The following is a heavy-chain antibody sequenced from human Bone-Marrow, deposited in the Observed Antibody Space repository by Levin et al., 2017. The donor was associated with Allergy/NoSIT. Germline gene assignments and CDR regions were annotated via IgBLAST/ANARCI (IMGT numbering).Heavy chain of an antibody. D-gene: IGHD3-22*01. CDR1: GFTFSSNA. Sequence: LSLTCAASGFTFSSNAMSWVRQAPGRGLEWVSTISDNGGTTHYADSVKGRFTVSRDKSINMLYLQMNSLRAEDTAVYNCASTPYYYDGSGWPGYFDSWGQGTLVTVSS. J-gene: IGHJ4*02. CDR2: ISDNGGTT. V-gene: IGHV3-23*01. CDR3: ASTPYYYDGSGWPGYFDS.